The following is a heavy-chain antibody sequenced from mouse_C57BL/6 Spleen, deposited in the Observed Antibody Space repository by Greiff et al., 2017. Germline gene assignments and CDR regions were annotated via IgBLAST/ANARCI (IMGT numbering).Heavy chain of an antibody. J-gene: IGHJ3*01. V-gene: IGHV1-18*01. CDR2: INPNNGGT. CDR1: GYTFTDYN. CDR3: ASGDYDGAWFAY. D-gene: IGHD2-4*01. Sequence: DVQLQESGPELVKPGASVKIPCKASGYTFTDYNMDWVKQSHGKSLEWIGDINPNNGGTIYNQKFKGKATLTVDKSSSTAYMELRSLTSEDTAVYYCASGDYDGAWFAYWGQGTLVTVSA.